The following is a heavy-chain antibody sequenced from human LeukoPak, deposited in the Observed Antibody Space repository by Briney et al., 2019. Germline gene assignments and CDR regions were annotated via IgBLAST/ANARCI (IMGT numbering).Heavy chain of an antibody. V-gene: IGHV1-69*06. CDR1: GGTFSSYA. D-gene: IGHD3-10*01. Sequence: ASVKVSCKASGGTFSSYATSWVRQAPGQGLEWMGGIIPIFGTANYAQKFQGRVTITADKSTSTAYMELSSLRSEDTAVYYCARAGRGSGSYYRQYYYGMDVWGKGTTVTVSS. J-gene: IGHJ6*04. CDR2: IIPIFGTA. CDR3: ARAGRGSGSYYRQYYYGMDV.